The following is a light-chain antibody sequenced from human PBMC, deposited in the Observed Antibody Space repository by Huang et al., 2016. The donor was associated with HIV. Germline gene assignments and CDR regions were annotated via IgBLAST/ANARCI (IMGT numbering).Light chain of an antibody. CDR1: QSVSNK. V-gene: IGKV3-15*01. J-gene: IGKJ4*01. CDR3: QQYESWPPLT. CDR2: GAS. Sequence: EIVMTQSPDTLSVSPGGRATLSCRASQSVSNKLAWYQQQPGQAPRLPLHGASTRATGVPARFSGSGAGTEFTLTISSLQSEDCGVYYCQQYESWPPLTFGGGTKVEIK.